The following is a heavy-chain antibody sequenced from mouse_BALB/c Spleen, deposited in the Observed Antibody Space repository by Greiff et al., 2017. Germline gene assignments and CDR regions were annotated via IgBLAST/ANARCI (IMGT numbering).Heavy chain of an antibody. CDR3: ARADGSSTWFAY. Sequence: QVQLKESGPGLVAPSQSLSLTCTVSGFSLTGYGVNWVRQPPGKGLEWLGMIWGDGSTDYNSALKSRLSISKDNSKSQVFLKMNSLQTDDTARYYCARADGSSTWFAYWGQGTLVTVSA. CDR2: IWGDGST. D-gene: IGHD1-1*01. V-gene: IGHV2-6-7*01. J-gene: IGHJ3*01. CDR1: GFSLTGYG.